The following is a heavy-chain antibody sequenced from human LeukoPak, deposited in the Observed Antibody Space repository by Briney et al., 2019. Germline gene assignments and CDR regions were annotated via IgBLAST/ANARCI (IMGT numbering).Heavy chain of an antibody. Sequence: SETLSLTCAVSGYSIGSGYYWGWIRQPPGKGLEWIGNIYHSGSTYYNPSLQSRVTISVDTSKNQFSLKLSAVTAADTAVYFCARVASRVSLEYWGKGKLVTVSS. V-gene: IGHV4-38-2*01. D-gene: IGHD2-8*01. CDR1: GYSIGSGYY. CDR3: ARVASRVSLEY. CDR2: IYHSGST. J-gene: IGHJ4*02.